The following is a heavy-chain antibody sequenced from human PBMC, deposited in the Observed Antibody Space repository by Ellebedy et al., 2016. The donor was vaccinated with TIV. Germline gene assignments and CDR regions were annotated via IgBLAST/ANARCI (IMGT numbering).Heavy chain of an antibody. CDR1: GYTFTSYA. D-gene: IGHD3-3*01. CDR2: INAGNGNT. J-gene: IGHJ6*02. CDR3: ARATTIFGVVRNYGHYYGMDV. Sequence: ASVKVSCXASGYTFTSYAMHWVRQAPGQRLEWMGWINAGNGNTKYSQKFQGRVTITRDTSASTAYMELSSLRSEDTAVYYCARATTIFGVVRNYGHYYGMDVWGQGTTVTVSS. V-gene: IGHV1-3*01.